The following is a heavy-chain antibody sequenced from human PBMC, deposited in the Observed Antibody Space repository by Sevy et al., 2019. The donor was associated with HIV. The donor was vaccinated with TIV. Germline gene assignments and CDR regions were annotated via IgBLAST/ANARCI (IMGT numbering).Heavy chain of an antibody. V-gene: IGHV3-11*01. CDR2: ISSSGSTI. D-gene: IGHD3-9*01. CDR3: ARSDLPDYDILTAVYYYYGMDV. Sequence: GGSLRLSCAASGFTFSDYYMSWIRQAPGKGLKWVSYISSSGSTIYYADSVKGRFTISMDNAKNSLYLQMNSLRAEDTAVYYCARSDLPDYDILTAVYYYYGMDVWGQRTTVTVSS. CDR1: GFTFSDYY. J-gene: IGHJ6*02.